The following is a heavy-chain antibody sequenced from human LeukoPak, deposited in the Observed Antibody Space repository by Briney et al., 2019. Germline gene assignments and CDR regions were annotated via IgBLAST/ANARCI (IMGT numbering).Heavy chain of an antibody. CDR3: ARGREIAAAGTGWFDP. V-gene: IGHV4-4*07. J-gene: IGHJ5*02. Sequence: PSETLSLTCTVSGGSISSYYWSWIRQPAGKGLEWIGRIYTSGSTNYNPSLKSRVTMSVDTSKNQFSLKLSSVTAADTAVYYCARGREIAAAGTGWFDPWGQGTLVTVSS. D-gene: IGHD6-13*01. CDR1: GGSISSYY. CDR2: IYTSGST.